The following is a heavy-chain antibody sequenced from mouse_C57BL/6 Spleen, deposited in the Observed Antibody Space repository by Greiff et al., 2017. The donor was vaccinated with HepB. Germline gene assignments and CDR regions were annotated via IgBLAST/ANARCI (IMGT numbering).Heavy chain of an antibody. CDR1: GFTFSDYG. J-gene: IGHJ2*01. D-gene: IGHD2-5*01. CDR2: ISSGSSTI. CDR3: ARGTYYSNYLDY. Sequence: DVMLVESGGGLVKPGGSLKLSCAASGFTFSDYGMHWVRQAPEKGLEWVAYISSGSSTIYYADTVKGRFTISRDNAKNTLFLQMTSLRSEDTAMYYCARGTYYSNYLDYWGQGTTLTVSS. V-gene: IGHV5-17*01.